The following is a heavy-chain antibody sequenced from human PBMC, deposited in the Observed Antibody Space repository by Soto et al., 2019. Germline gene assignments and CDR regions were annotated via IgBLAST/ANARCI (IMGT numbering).Heavy chain of an antibody. D-gene: IGHD3-10*01. CDR1: GYTFTSYG. V-gene: IGHV1-18*01. CDR2: ISAYNGNT. CDR3: ARGRYYGSGSYGVYYYGMDV. Sequence: QVQLVQSGAEVKKPGASVKVSCKASGYTFTSYGISWVRQAPGQGLEWMGWISAYNGNTNYAQKLQGRVTMTTDTSTSTAYMELRSLRSDDTAVYYCARGRYYGSGSYGVYYYGMDVWGQGTTVTVSS. J-gene: IGHJ6*02.